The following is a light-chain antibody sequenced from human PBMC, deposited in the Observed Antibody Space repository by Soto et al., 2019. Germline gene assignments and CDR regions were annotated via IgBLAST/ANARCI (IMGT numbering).Light chain of an antibody. J-gene: IGLJ2*01. V-gene: IGLV4-69*01. CDR2: LNNDGSH. CDR1: SGHSNYA. CDR3: QTWATGISVV. Sequence: QPVLTQSPSASASLGASVKLTCTLSSGHSNYAIAWHQQQPEKGPRYLMKLNNDGSHSKGDGIPDRFSGSSSGAERYLTISSLQSEDESDYYCQTWATGISVVFGGGTKVTVL.